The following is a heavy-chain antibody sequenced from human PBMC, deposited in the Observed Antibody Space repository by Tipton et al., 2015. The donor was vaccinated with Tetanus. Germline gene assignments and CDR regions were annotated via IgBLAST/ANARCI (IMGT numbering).Heavy chain of an antibody. D-gene: IGHD1-14*01. CDR2: ISYAGYT. Sequence: TLSLTCTVSGGPISGHYWSWIRQTPGRGLEWIGYISYAGYTSYSPSLKNRVTMSVDTSKNQFSLKLKSVTAAGTAVYYCAREMNRFFDIWGRGTLVTVSS. CDR1: GGPISGHY. J-gene: IGHJ2*01. V-gene: IGHV4-59*11. CDR3: AREMNRFFDI.